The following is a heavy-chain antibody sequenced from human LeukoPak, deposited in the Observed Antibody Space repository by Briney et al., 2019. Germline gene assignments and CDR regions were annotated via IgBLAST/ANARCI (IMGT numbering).Heavy chain of an antibody. D-gene: IGHD3-3*01. V-gene: IGHV1-18*04. J-gene: IGHJ6*03. CDR3: ARLGLYDFWSGYANHYYYYYMDV. Sequence: ASVKVSCKASGYTFTGYYMRWVRQAPGQGLEWMGWISAYNGNTNYAQKLQGRVTMTTDTSTSTAYMELRSLRSDDTAVYYCARLGLYDFWSGYANHYYYYYMDVWGKGTTVTVSS. CDR1: GYTFTGYY. CDR2: ISAYNGNT.